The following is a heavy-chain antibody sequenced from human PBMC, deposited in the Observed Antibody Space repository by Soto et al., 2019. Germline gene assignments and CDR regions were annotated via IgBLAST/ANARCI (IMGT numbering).Heavy chain of an antibody. CDR1: GGSISSYY. J-gene: IGHJ4*02. Sequence: SQTLSLTCTVSGGSISSYYWSWIRHPPGKGLEWIGYIYYGGSTNYNPSIKSRVTISVDTSTTQFSLKLSSVTAADTAVYYCARGGVWSYGSGSYYDFDYWGQGTLVTVSS. D-gene: IGHD3-10*01. V-gene: IGHV4-59*01. CDR3: ARGGVWSYGSGSYYDFDY. CDR2: IYYGGST.